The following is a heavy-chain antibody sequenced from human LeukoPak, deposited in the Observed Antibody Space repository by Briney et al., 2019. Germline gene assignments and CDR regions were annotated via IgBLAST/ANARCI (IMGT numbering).Heavy chain of an antibody. V-gene: IGHV3-23*01. CDR3: AAGLYYYGMDM. Sequence: GGSLRLSCAASGFTFTTYPMTWVRRAPGRGLEWVSAIGTSGNSKYYTVSVRGRFTVSRDNFKNSLYLQMDRVRAEDTAVYYCAAGLYYYGMDMWGQGTTVTVSS. J-gene: IGHJ6*02. D-gene: IGHD6-13*01. CDR2: IGTSGNSK. CDR1: GFTFTTYP.